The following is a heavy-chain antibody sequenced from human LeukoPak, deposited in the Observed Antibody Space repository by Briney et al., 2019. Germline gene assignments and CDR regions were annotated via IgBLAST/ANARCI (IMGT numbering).Heavy chain of an antibody. V-gene: IGHV1-69*05. Sequence: GASVKVSCKASGGTFRSYAISWVRQAPGQGLEWMGGIIPIFGTANYAQKFQGRVTITTDKSTSTPYMDMSSLRSEDTAVYYCARTPQNRHGSGSYYTGIFDYGGEGTLVTLS. D-gene: IGHD3-10*01. CDR3: ARTPQNRHGSGSYYTGIFDY. CDR1: GGTFRSYA. J-gene: IGHJ4*02. CDR2: IIPIFGTA.